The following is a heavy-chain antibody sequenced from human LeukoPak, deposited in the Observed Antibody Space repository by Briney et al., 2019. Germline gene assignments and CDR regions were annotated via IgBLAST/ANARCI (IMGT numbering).Heavy chain of an antibody. V-gene: IGHV4-39*01. J-gene: IGHJ4*02. D-gene: IGHD1-1*01. CDR1: ATISSNTYY. CDR3: ARLTAGTVDY. CDR2: IYSSGST. Sequence: PSETLSLTCTVSATISSNTYYWGWVRPTPGKGLEWIGSIYSSGSTYYNPSLKSRVTISLDTSKNQFSLKPSSVAAADTAVYYCARLTAGTVDYWGPGTLVTVSS.